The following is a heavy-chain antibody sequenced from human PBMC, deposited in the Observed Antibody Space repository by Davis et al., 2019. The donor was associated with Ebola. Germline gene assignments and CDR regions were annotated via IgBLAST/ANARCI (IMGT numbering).Heavy chain of an antibody. CDR2: FDPEDGEL. CDR1: GYPLTELA. CDR3: ATAENSFGVVLRHYFES. Sequence: ASVKVSCKVSGYPLTELAIHWVRQAPGKGLEWMGGFDPEDGELIYAQRFQGRVTITADESTATAYMELSGLGSEDSAIYYCATAENSFGVVLRHYFESWGQGTLVTVSA. J-gene: IGHJ4*02. D-gene: IGHD3-3*01. V-gene: IGHV1-24*01.